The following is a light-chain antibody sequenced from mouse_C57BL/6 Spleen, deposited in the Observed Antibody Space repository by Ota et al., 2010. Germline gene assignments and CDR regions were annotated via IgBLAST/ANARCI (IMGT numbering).Light chain of an antibody. V-gene: IGKV4-91*01. Sequence: VLTQSPTTMAAFPGVRKITITCSASLSYKVPINLHWYQQKPGFSPKLLIYRTSNLASGVPARFSGSGSGTSYSLTIGTMEAEDVATYYCQQGSSIFTFGSGTKVGNKT. CDR1: LSYKVPIN. J-gene: IGKJ4*01. CDR2: RTS. CDR3: QQGSSIFT.